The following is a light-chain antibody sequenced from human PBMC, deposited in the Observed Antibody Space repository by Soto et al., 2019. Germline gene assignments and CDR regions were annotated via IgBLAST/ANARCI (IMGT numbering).Light chain of an antibody. CDR1: QGISSW. V-gene: IGKV1-12*01. CDR3: HQAKSFPYT. Sequence: IQMTQSPSSVSASVGDRVTITCRASQGISSWLAWYQQKPGKAPKLLIFAASSLQSGGPSRFSGRGSGTDLTLTISSLQPEELATYYCHQAKSFPYTFGQGTKLEI. CDR2: AAS. J-gene: IGKJ2*01.